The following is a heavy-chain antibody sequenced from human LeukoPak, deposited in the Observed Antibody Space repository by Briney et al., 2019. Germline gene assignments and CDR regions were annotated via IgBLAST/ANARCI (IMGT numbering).Heavy chain of an antibody. D-gene: IGHD6-19*01. CDR1: GFTFSSYS. V-gene: IGHV3-21*01. CDR3: AREHTPYGSGCTAAY. J-gene: IGHJ4*02. CDR2: ISSSSSYI. Sequence: GGSLRLSCAASGFTFSSYSMNWVRQAPGKGLEWVSSISSSSSYIYYADSGKGRFTISRDNAKNSLYLQMNSLRAEDTAVYYCAREHTPYGSGCTAAYWGQGTLVTVSS.